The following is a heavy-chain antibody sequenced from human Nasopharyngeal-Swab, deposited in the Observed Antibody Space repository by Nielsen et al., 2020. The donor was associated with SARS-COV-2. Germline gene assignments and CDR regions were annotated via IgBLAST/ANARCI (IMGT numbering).Heavy chain of an antibody. CDR2: IYYSGST. CDR3: ARALTTYSSGWYIDY. J-gene: IGHJ4*02. CDR1: GGSISSYY. V-gene: IGHV4-59*01. Sequence: LSCTVSGGSISSYYWSWIRQPPGKGLEWIGYIYYSGSTNYNPSLKSRVTISVDTSKNQFSLKLSSVTAADTAVYYCARALTTYSSGWYIDYWGQGTLVTVSS. D-gene: IGHD6-19*01.